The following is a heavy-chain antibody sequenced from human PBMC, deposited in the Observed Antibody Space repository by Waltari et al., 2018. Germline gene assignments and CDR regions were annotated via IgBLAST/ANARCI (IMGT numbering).Heavy chain of an antibody. J-gene: IGHJ3*02. V-gene: IGHV4-39*01. Sequence: QLQLQESGPGLVKPSATLSLTCTVSGGPISSSSYYWDWIRNPPVKGLEWIGSVYYSGSTYYNSSLKSRVTISVDTSKNQFSLILSSVTAADTAVYYCARKGRDSSSSRKAFDIWGQGTMVTVSS. CDR2: VYYSGST. CDR1: GGPISSSSYY. D-gene: IGHD6-6*01. CDR3: ARKGRDSSSSRKAFDI.